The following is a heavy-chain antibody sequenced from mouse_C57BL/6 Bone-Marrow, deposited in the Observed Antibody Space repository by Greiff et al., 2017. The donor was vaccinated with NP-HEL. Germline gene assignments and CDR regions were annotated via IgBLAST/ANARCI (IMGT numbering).Heavy chain of an antibody. D-gene: IGHD1-1*01. V-gene: IGHV1-55*01. CDR2: IYPGSGSP. Sequence: QVQLQQPGAELVKPGASVKMSCKASGYTFTSYWITWVKQRPGQGLEWIGDIYPGSGSPNYNEKFKSKVTLTVDTSSSTAYMQLSSLTSEDSAVYYCARYYGSSLTLYAMDYWGQGTSVTVSS. J-gene: IGHJ4*01. CDR3: ARYYGSSLTLYAMDY. CDR1: GYTFTSYW.